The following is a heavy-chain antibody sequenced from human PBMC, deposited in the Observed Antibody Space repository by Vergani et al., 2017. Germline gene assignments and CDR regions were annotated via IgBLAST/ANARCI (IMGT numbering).Heavy chain of an antibody. CDR1: GGTFSSYA. J-gene: IGHJ6*03. CDR2: IIPIFGTA. Sequence: QVQLVQSGAEVKKPGSSVKVSCKASGGTFSSYAISWVRQAPGQGLEWMGGIIPIFGTANYAQKFQGRVTITADESTSTAYMEMSSLRSEDTAVYCCAREGSSGGTFSGLLLSNMDVWGKGTTVTVSS. CDR3: AREGSSGGTFSGLLLSNMDV. V-gene: IGHV1-69*01. D-gene: IGHD2-15*01.